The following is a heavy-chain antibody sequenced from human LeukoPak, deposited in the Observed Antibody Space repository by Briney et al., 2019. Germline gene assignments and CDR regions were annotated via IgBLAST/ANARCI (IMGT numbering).Heavy chain of an antibody. Sequence: ASVKISCKASGYTFTSYGISWVRQAPGQGLEWMGWISAYNGNTNYAQKLQGRVTMTTDTSTSTAYMELRSLRSDDTAVYYCARVGIVVAPAAPVNYGMDVWGQGTTVTVSS. V-gene: IGHV1-18*01. CDR1: GYTFTSYG. CDR3: ARVGIVVAPAAPVNYGMDV. J-gene: IGHJ6*02. D-gene: IGHD2-2*01. CDR2: ISAYNGNT.